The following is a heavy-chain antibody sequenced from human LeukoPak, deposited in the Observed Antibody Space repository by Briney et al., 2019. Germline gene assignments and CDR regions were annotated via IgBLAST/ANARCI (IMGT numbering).Heavy chain of an antibody. V-gene: IGHV1-2*02. CDR2: INPNSGGT. J-gene: IGHJ6*02. CDR3: ARDYGQWLEDYYYYYGMDV. CDR1: GYTFTGYY. Sequence: GASVKVSCKASGYTFTGYYMHWVRQAPGQGLEWMGWINPNSGGTNYAQKFQGRVTMTRDTSISTAYLELSRLRADDTAVYYCARDYGQWLEDYYYYYGMDVWGQGTTVTVSS. D-gene: IGHD6-19*01.